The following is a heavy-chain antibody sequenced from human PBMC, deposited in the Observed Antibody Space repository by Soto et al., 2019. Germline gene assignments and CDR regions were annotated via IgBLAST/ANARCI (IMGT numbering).Heavy chain of an antibody. V-gene: IGHV3-11*01. J-gene: IGHJ6*03. CDR1: GFTFSDYY. CDR2: ISSSGTRM. CDR3: AREYYDVLTDYYRYYYIDV. Sequence: QVQLVESGGGLVQPGGSLRLSCTASGFTFSDYYMTWIRQAPGKGLESVSYISSSGTRMYYADSVKGRFTISRDNAKKSLYLQLHSLRAEDTAVYYCAREYYDVLTDYYRYYYIDVWGKGITVTVSS. D-gene: IGHD3-9*01.